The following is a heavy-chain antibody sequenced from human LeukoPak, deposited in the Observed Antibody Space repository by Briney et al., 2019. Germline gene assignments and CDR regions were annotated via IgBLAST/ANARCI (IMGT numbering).Heavy chain of an antibody. D-gene: IGHD6-19*01. J-gene: IGHJ4*02. CDR1: GFTFSSYW. Sequence: GGSQRLSCAASGFTFSSYWMSWVRQAPGKGLEWVANIKQDGSEKYYVDSVKGRFTISRDNAKNSLYLQMNSLRAEDTAVYYCARVPYSSGWYGDYWGQGTLVTVSS. V-gene: IGHV3-7*01. CDR2: IKQDGSEK. CDR3: ARVPYSSGWYGDY.